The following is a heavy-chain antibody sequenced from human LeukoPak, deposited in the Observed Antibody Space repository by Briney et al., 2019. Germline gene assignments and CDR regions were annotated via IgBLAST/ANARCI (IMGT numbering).Heavy chain of an antibody. CDR3: ARVRYSSSWRNYYYGMDV. Sequence: GASVKVSCKASGGTFSSYAISWVRQAPGQGLEWMGRIIPILGIANYAQKFQGRVTITADKSTSTAYMELSSLRSEDTAVYYCARVRYSSSWRNYYYGMDVWGQGTTVTVSS. CDR2: IIPILGIA. J-gene: IGHJ6*02. D-gene: IGHD6-13*01. V-gene: IGHV1-69*10. CDR1: GGTFSSYA.